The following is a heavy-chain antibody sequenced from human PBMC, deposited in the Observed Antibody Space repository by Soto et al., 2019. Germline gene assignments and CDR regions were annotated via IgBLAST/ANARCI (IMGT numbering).Heavy chain of an antibody. V-gene: IGHV3-7*01. Sequence: WGSLRVSCASSVFTFSDSWMGWVRQAPGRGLEWVANIKQDGSQTPYAASVRGRFAISRDNSKDTLYLHMRGLKVEDTAVYFCARESKYLRHYDAWGPGTLVTVSS. CDR3: ARESKYLRHYDA. J-gene: IGHJ5*02. CDR2: IKQDGSQT. CDR1: VFTFSDSW. D-gene: IGHD3-9*01.